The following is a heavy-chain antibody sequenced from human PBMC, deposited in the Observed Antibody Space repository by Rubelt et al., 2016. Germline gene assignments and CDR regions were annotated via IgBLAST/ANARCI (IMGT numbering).Heavy chain of an antibody. J-gene: IGHJ4*02. Sequence: GLEWVSAISGSGGSTYYADSVKGRFTISRDNSKNTLYLQMNSLRAEDTAVYYCAREGDYSAGFDYWGQGTLVTVSS. CDR3: AREGDYSAGFDY. CDR2: ISGSGGST. V-gene: IGHV3-23*01. D-gene: IGHD4-11*01.